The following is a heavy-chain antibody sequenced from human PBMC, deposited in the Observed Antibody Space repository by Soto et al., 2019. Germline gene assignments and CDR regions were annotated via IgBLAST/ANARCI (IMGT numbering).Heavy chain of an antibody. CDR1: GFTFSDYY. V-gene: IGHV3-11*06. D-gene: IGHD2-2*01. Sequence: GGSLRLSCAASGFTFSDYYMSWIRQAPGKGLEWISYISGSNIYTNYADSVKSRFTVSRDNADNSLYLQMNSLRVEDTAVYYCARDGGEIIPAAIGGGYGMDVWGQGTTVTVSS. J-gene: IGHJ6*02. CDR3: ARDGGEIIPAAIGGGYGMDV. CDR2: ISGSNIYT.